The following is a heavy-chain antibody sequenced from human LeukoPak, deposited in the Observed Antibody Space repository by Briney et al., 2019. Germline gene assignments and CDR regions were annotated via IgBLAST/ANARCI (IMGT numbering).Heavy chain of an antibody. CDR1: GYTFTSYD. CDR2: MNPNSGNT. J-gene: IGHJ6*02. D-gene: IGHD2-15*01. V-gene: IGHV1-8*01. CDR3: ARGIGRNRQGFYYYYGMDV. Sequence: ASVKVSCTASGYTFTSYDINWLRQATGQGLEWMGWMNPNSGNTGYAQKFQGRVTMTRNTSISTAYMELSSLRSEDTAVYYCARGIGRNRQGFYYYYGMDVWGQGTTVTVSS.